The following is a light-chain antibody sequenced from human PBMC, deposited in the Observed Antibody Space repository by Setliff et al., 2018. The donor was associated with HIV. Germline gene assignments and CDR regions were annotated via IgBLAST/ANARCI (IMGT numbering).Light chain of an antibody. CDR1: SSDVADYNY. Sequence: QSALAQPRSVSGSPGQSVTISCTGTSSDVADYNYVSWYQHHPGKAPKLLIYDVNKRPSGVPDRFSGSKAGNTASLTISGLQAEDEADYYCCSYAGSTTYVFGTGTKVTVL. CDR3: CSYAGSTTYV. J-gene: IGLJ1*01. CDR2: DVN. V-gene: IGLV2-11*01.